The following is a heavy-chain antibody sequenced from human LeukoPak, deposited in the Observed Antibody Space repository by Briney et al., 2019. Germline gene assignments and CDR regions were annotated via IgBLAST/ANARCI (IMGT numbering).Heavy chain of an antibody. Sequence: GGSLRLSCTASGFTFSGHWIHWVRQPPGMGLVWVSRINERGTDSMYAESVKGRFTISRDNAKNTVYLQMNSLRVEDTALYYCARGGRITIFGVGTFDYWGQGTLVTVSS. CDR3: ARGGRITIFGVGTFDY. J-gene: IGHJ4*02. CDR2: INERGTDS. V-gene: IGHV3-74*03. D-gene: IGHD3-3*01. CDR1: GFTFSGHW.